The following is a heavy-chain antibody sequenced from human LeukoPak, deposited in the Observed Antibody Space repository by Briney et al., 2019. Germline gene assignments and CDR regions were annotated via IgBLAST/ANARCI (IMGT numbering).Heavy chain of an antibody. J-gene: IGHJ4*02. CDR3: ARSPGGWYHDY. D-gene: IGHD6-19*01. CDR1: GLTFSSSH. CDR2: ISSSSRI. V-gene: IGHV3-69-1*01. Sequence: GGSLRLFCVASGLTFSSSHMSWVRQAPGKGLEWVSSISSSSRIFDADSLKGRFTTSRDNAKNSLYLQMNSLRAEDTAVYYCARSPGGWYHDYWGQGTLVTVSS.